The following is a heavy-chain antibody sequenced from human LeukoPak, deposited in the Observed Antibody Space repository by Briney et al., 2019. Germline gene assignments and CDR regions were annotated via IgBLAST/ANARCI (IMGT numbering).Heavy chain of an antibody. CDR2: ISNSGSTK. D-gene: IGHD3-10*01. J-gene: IGHJ6*03. V-gene: IGHV3-48*03. CDR1: GFTFSSSG. Sequence: PGGSLGLSCAASGFTFSSSGMHWIRQTPGKGLEWISYISNSGSTKYYADSVKGRFTISRDNAKNSLYLQMNSLRAEDTAVYYCASARPVDSGSYYSSYYYYMDVWGKGTTVTISS. CDR3: ASARPVDSGSYYSSYYYYMDV.